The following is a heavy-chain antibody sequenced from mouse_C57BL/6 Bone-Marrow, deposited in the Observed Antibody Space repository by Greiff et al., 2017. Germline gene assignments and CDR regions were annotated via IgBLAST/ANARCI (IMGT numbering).Heavy chain of an antibody. D-gene: IGHD1-1*01. J-gene: IGHJ1*03. CDR3: TRDPLYGSSFHWYFDV. V-gene: IGHV5-9-1*02. CDR2: ISSGGDYI. CDR1: GFTFSSYA. Sequence: EVMLVESGEGLVKPGGSLKLSCAASGFTFSSYAMSWVRQTPEKRLEWVAYISSGGDYIYYADTVKGRFTISRDNARNTLYLQMSSLKSEDTAMYYCTRDPLYGSSFHWYFDVWGTGTTVTVAS.